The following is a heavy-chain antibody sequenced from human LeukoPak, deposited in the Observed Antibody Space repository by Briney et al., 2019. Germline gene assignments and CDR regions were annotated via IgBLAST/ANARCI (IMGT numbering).Heavy chain of an antibody. V-gene: IGHV3-30*18. Sequence: GGSLRLSCAASGFTFSSYGMHWVRQAPGKGLEWVAVISYDGSNKYYADSVKGRFTISRDNSKNTLYLQMNSLRAEDTAVYYCAKVVVRGVNYYYYGMDVWGQGTTVTVS. D-gene: IGHD3-10*01. CDR3: AKVVVRGVNYYYYGMDV. CDR2: ISYDGSNK. CDR1: GFTFSSYG. J-gene: IGHJ6*02.